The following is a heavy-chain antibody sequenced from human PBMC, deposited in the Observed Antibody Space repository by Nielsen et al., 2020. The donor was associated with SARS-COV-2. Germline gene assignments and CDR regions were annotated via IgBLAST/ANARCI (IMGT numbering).Heavy chain of an antibody. V-gene: IGHV3-30*18. CDR2: ISYDGSNK. CDR3: AEDRIAAAGTLDY. J-gene: IGHJ4*02. D-gene: IGHD6-13*01. Sequence: VRQAPGKGLEWVAVISYDGSNKYYADSVKGRFTISRDNSKNTLYLQMNSLRAEDTAVYYCAEDRIAAAGTLDYWGQGTLVTVSS.